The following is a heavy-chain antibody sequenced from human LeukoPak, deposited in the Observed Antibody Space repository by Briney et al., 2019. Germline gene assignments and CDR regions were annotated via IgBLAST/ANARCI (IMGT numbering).Heavy chain of an antibody. J-gene: IGHJ4*02. CDR3: ARGPNGYYFDY. Sequence: GASVKVACKASGYTFTGYYMHWVRQAPGQGLEWMGWINPKSGGTNYAQKFQGRVTMTRDTSISTAYLELGRLKSDDPAVHYCARGPNGYYFDYWGQGTLVTVSS. CDR2: INPKSGGT. D-gene: IGHD1-1*01. CDR1: GYTFTGYY. V-gene: IGHV1-2*02.